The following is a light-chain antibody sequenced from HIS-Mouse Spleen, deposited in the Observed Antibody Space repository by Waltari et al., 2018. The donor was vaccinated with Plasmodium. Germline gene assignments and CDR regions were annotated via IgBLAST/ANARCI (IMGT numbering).Light chain of an antibody. Sequence: QSALTQPPSASGSPGQSVTLSCTGTSLDAGGYNYVSWYQQHPGKAPKLMIYEVSKRPSGVPDRFSGSKSGNTASLTVSGLQAEDEADYYCSSYAGSNNLVFGGGTKLTVL. CDR2: EVS. CDR1: SLDAGGYNY. CDR3: SSYAGSNNLV. V-gene: IGLV2-8*01. J-gene: IGLJ2*01.